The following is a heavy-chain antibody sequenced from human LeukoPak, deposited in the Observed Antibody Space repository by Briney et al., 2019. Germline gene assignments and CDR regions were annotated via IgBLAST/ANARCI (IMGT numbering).Heavy chain of an antibody. D-gene: IGHD4-17*01. J-gene: IGHJ5*02. CDR1: GGSITTYS. CDR3: ARDDPTTDWFDP. V-gene: IGHV4-4*07. CDR2: IYTSGST. Sequence: SETLSLTCTVSGGSITTYSWSWIRQAAGKGLEWIGHIYTSGSTNYNPSLKSRVTMSVDTSKNQFSLKLSSVTAADTAVYYCARDDPTTDWFDPWGQGTLVTVSS.